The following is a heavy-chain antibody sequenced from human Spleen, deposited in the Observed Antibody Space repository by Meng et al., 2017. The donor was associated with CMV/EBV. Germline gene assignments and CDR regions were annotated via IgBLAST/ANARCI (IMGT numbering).Heavy chain of an antibody. D-gene: IGHD1-14*01. V-gene: IGHV3-53*01. CDR2: IYSGGST. Sequence: GSLRRALAAAGFTVSSNYMSGGRQAPGRGREWVSGIYSGGSTYYADSVKGRFTISRDNSKNTLYLQMNSRRAEDTAVYDCAGRKVYWGQGTLVTFSS. CDR3: AGRKVY. J-gene: IGHJ4*02. CDR1: GFTVSSNY.